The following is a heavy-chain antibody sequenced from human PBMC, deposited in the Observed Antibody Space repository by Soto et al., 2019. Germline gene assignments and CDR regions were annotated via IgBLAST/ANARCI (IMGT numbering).Heavy chain of an antibody. V-gene: IGHV1-69*01. J-gene: IGHJ6*02. Sequence: QVQLVQSGAEVKKPGSSVKVSCQASGGTFNNFAFTWVRQAPGQGLEWLGGIMPVFHTTNIAQTFQDRITVTADDFTATVYMGMTSVRYDDTAVYYCATATISPVSAILYHIGMDVWGQGTTVTVSS. CDR1: GGTFNNFA. CDR3: ATATISPVSAILYHIGMDV. D-gene: IGHD6-25*01. CDR2: IMPVFHTT.